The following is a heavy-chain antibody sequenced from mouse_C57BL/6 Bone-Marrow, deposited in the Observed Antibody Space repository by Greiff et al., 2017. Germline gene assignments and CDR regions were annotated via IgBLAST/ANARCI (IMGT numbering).Heavy chain of an antibody. CDR3: ARLRKGY. J-gene: IGHJ2*01. V-gene: IGHV1-82*01. Sequence: QVQLKESGPELVKPGASVKISCKASGYAFSSSWMNWVKQRPGKGLEWIGRIYPGDGDTNYNGTFKGKATLTADKSSSTAYMQLSSLTSEDSAVYFCARLRKGYWGQGTTLTVSS. CDR1: GYAFSSSW. CDR2: IYPGDGDT.